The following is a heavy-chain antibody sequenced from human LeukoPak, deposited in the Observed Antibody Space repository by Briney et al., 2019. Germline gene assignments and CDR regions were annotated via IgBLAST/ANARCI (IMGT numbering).Heavy chain of an antibody. CDR1: GFTFSNYE. J-gene: IGHJ4*02. CDR3: ARGQIINYFDF. CDR2: IDRSGTTE. D-gene: IGHD3-10*01. Sequence: GGSLRLSCAASGFTFSNYEMSWIRQAPGKGLEWISYIDRSGTTEKYADSVKGRFTVSRDNAKNSPWLQMSGLRAEDTAVYYCARGQIINYFDFWGQGSLVTVSS. V-gene: IGHV3-48*03.